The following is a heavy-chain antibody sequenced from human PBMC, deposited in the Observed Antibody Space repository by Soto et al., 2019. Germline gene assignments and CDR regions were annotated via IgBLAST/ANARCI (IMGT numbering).Heavy chain of an antibody. Sequence: SETLSLTCAFYSSSFSGYYWRWIPQAPRKGLEWIGEINHSGSTNYNPSLKSRVTISVDTSKNQFSLKLSSVTAADTAVYYCARKNYGSGSYYTNLWFGMDVWGQGTTVS. D-gene: IGHD3-10*01. CDR1: SSSFSGYY. CDR2: INHSGST. J-gene: IGHJ6*02. CDR3: ARKNYGSGSYYTNLWFGMDV. V-gene: IGHV4-34*01.